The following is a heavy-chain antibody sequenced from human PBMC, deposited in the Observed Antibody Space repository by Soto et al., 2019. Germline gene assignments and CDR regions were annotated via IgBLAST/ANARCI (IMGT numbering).Heavy chain of an antibody. CDR2: IYYSWSP. D-gene: IGHD6-6*01. J-gene: IGHJ4*02. Sequence: PSETLSLTCTVSGGSVSSGSYYCSWIRQPPGKGLEWIGYIYYSWSPNYNPSLKSRVTISVDTSKNQFSLKLSSVTAADTAVYYCARGAYSSSSMDYWGQGTLVAVSS. CDR1: GGSVSSGSYY. V-gene: IGHV4-61*01. CDR3: ARGAYSSSSMDY.